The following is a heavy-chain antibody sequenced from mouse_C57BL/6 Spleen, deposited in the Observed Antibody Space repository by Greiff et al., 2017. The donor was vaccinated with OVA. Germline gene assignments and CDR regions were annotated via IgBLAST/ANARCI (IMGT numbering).Heavy chain of an antibody. V-gene: IGHV5-17*01. D-gene: IGHD2-4*01. Sequence: EVKLVESGGGLVKPGGSLKLSCAASGFTFSDYGMHWVRQAPEKGLEWVAYISSGSSTIYYADTVKGRFAISRDNAKNTLCLQMTSLRSEDTAMYYCARDYYDYDRTWFAYWGQGTLVTVSA. J-gene: IGHJ3*01. CDR3: ARDYYDYDRTWFAY. CDR1: GFTFSDYG. CDR2: ISSGSSTI.